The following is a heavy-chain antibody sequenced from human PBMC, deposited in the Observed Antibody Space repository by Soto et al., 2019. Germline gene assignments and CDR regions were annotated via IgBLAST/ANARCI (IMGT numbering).Heavy chain of an antibody. J-gene: IGHJ6*02. D-gene: IGHD2-2*01. V-gene: IGHV1-69*06. CDR1: GGTLSGYA. Sequence: SVKGACWASGGTLSGYAISLVRQAPGQGLEWMGGIIPIFGTANYAQKYQGRVTITADKSTSTAYMDLRSLRSEDTAVYYCARETLLYCSSTSCPYYYYGMDVWGQGTTVT. CDR3: ARETLLYCSSTSCPYYYYGMDV. CDR2: IIPIFGTA.